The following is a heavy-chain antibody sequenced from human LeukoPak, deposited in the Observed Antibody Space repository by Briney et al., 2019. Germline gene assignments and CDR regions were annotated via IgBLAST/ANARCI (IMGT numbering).Heavy chain of an antibody. V-gene: IGHV1-69*05. Sequence: SVKVSCKASGGTLSSYAISWVRQAPGQGLEWMGGIIPIFGTANYAQKFQGRVTITTDESTSTAYMELSSLRSEDTAVYYCARGPHGPDAFDIWGQGTMVTVSS. J-gene: IGHJ3*02. CDR3: ARGPHGPDAFDI. CDR2: IIPIFGTA. CDR1: GGTLSSYA.